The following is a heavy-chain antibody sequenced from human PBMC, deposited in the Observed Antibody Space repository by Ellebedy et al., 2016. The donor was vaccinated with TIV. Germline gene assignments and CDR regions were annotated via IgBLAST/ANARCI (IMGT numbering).Heavy chain of an antibody. CDR2: ISLGGSP. V-gene: IGHV4-34*01. J-gene: IGHJ5*01. Sequence: SETLSLXXAVSGTSFSSYYWSWIRQFPGKGLQWIGEISLGGSPTYNPSLESRLTMSVSTSENVLSLRLTSVTAADTAIYYCARGRMTIFGVAKDYDSWGQGTPVTVSS. CDR3: ARGRMTIFGVAKDYDS. CDR1: GTSFSSYY. D-gene: IGHD3-3*01.